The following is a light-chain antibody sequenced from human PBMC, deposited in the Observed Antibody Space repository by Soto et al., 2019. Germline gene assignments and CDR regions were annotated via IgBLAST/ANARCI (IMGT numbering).Light chain of an antibody. CDR1: QSVSTW. V-gene: IGKV1-5*03. J-gene: IGKJ4*01. CDR2: KAY. CDR3: QHYNSNPLT. Sequence: DIQMTQSPSTLSESLGDRVTITCRASQSVSTWLAWYQQKPGKVPKLLIYKAYSLESGVPSRFSGSGSGTEFTLTISSLQPDDFASYYCQHYNSNPLTFGGGTKVEIK.